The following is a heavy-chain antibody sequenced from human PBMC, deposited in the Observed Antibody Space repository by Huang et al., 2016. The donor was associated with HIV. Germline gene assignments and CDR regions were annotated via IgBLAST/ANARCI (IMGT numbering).Heavy chain of an antibody. J-gene: IGHJ4*02. D-gene: IGHD6-13*01. V-gene: IGHV3-30-3*01. CDR1: GFDFSSYA. Sequence: PEKSLRLSCAASGFDFSSYAMNWVRQAPGKGPQWGAVLANDGNNMYYSDSVKGRFIISRDNSKNTLYLQMNSLRGEDTAIYYCARGGILGTSWYRPFDYWGQGTLVTVSS. CDR3: ARGGILGTSWYRPFDY. CDR2: LANDGNNM.